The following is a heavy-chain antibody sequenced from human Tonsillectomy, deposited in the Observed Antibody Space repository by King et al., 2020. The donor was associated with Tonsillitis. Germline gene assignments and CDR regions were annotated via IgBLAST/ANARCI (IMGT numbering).Heavy chain of an antibody. V-gene: IGHV3-11*06. CDR1: GFTFSDYY. CDR2: TSTTSSYT. J-gene: IGHJ6*02. D-gene: IGHD2-2*01. Sequence: QLVQSGGGLVKAGGSLRLSCSASGFTFSDYYMSWIRQAPGKGLEWISYTSTTSSYTNYADSVKGRFTISRDNAKKSLYLQMNSLRAEDTAVYYCARDPGPYCSSTSCYGYGMDVWGQGTTVTVS. CDR3: ARDPGPYCSSTSCYGYGMDV.